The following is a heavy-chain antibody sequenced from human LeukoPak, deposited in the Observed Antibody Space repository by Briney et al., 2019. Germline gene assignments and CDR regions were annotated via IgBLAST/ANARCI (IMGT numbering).Heavy chain of an antibody. CDR1: GFTFSSYV. V-gene: IGHV3-74*01. J-gene: IGHJ4*02. D-gene: IGHD2-15*01. Sequence: GGSLRLSCETAGFTFSSYVMHWVRRTPGKGLVWVSRISHDGFISYPDSVKGRFTISRDNAKSTLCLQMNSPRAEDTAVYYCAKQLGYCSDGSCYFPYWGQGTLVTVSS. CDR2: ISHDGFI. CDR3: AKQLGYCSDGSCYFPY.